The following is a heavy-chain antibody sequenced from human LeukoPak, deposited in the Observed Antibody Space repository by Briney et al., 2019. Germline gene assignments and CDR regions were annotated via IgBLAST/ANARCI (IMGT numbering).Heavy chain of an antibody. D-gene: IGHD6-25*01. CDR1: GFTFSSYG. CDR2: IRYDGSNK. Sequence: GGSLRLSCAASGFTFSSYGMHWVRQAPGKGLEWVAFIRYDGSNKYYADSVKGRFTISRDNSKNTLYLQMNSLRAEDTAVYYCAKEGLGAAALTYYFDYWGQGTLVTVSS. V-gene: IGHV3-30*02. CDR3: AKEGLGAAALTYYFDY. J-gene: IGHJ4*02.